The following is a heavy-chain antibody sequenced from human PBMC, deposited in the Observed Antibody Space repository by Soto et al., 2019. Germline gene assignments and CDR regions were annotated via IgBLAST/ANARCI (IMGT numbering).Heavy chain of an antibody. J-gene: IGHJ5*02. CDR1: GGSISSGDYC. Sequence: TLSLTCTVSGGSISSGDYCWSWIRQPPGKGLEWIGYIYYSGSTYYNPSLKSRVTISVDTSKNQFSLKLSSVTAADTAVYYSARDQTYYYDSSGYHWFDPWGQGTLVTVSS. V-gene: IGHV4-30-4*01. CDR3: ARDQTYYYDSSGYHWFDP. CDR2: IYYSGST. D-gene: IGHD3-22*01.